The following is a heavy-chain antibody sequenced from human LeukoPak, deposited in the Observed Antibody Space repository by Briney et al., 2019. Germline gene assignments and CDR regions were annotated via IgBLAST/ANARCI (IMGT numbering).Heavy chain of an antibody. D-gene: IGHD6-19*01. J-gene: IGHJ4*02. Sequence: GGSLRLSCAVSGFPFSSYGMNWVRQAPGKGLEWLSYISSSSNTIYYADSVKGRFTISRDNAKNSLYLQMNSLRAEDTAVYYCARDRAVANEGQMSPFDSCGQGTLVTVSS. V-gene: IGHV3-48*04. CDR2: ISSSSNTI. CDR1: GFPFSSYG. CDR3: ARDRAVANEGQMSPFDS.